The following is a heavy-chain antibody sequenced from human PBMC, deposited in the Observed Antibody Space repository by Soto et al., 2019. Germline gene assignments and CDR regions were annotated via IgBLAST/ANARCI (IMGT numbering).Heavy chain of an antibody. V-gene: IGHV4-31*03. CDR2: IYYSGST. D-gene: IGHD2-2*01. CDR3: ARARQYQLLLTYFDY. Sequence: SETLSLTCTVSGGSISSGGYYWSWIRQHPGKGLEWIGYIYYSGSTYYNPSLKSRVTISVDTSKNQFSLKLSSVTAADTAVYYCARARQYQLLLTYFDYWGQGTLVTVSS. J-gene: IGHJ4*02. CDR1: GGSISSGGYY.